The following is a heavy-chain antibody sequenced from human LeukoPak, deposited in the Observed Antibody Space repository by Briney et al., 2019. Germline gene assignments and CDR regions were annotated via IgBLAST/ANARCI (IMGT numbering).Heavy chain of an antibody. CDR3: ARAKQLVPPTYYYYYYYMDV. CDR1: GGSFSGYY. D-gene: IGHD6-13*01. V-gene: IGHV4-34*01. J-gene: IGHJ6*03. Sequence: SETLSLTCAVYGGSFSGYYWSWIRQPPGKGLEWIGEINHSGSTNYNPSLKSRVTISVDTSKNQFSLKLSSVTAADTAVYYCARAKQLVPPTYYYYYYYMDVSGKGTKVTVSS. CDR2: INHSGST.